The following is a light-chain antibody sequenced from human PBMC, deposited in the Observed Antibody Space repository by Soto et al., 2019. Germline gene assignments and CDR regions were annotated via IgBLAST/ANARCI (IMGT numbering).Light chain of an antibody. J-gene: IGKJ3*01. Sequence: DIQMTQSPSSRSASVGDRVTITCRARQDISNYLAWYQQKAGEVPKLLIYAASTLQPGVPSRFSGSGSGTDFTLTISSLQPEDFATYYCQKYNSGPFTFGPGTKVDIK. CDR2: AAS. CDR1: QDISNY. CDR3: QKYNSGPFT. V-gene: IGKV1-27*01.